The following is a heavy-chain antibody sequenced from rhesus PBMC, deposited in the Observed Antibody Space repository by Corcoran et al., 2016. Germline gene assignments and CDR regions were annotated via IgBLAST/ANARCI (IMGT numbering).Heavy chain of an antibody. Sequence: EVQLVESGGGLVQLGGSLRLSCAASGFTFSSYGMHWVRQAPGKVQEWVAVISYDGSKKYYADSMKDRFTISIDNSKNMLYLQVNDLKLEDTAVYYCARDQYSSWSGPLDCWGQGVLVTVSS. D-gene: IGHD6-13*01. CDR2: ISYDGSKK. CDR1: GFTFSSYG. V-gene: IGHV3-54*02. J-gene: IGHJ4*01. CDR3: ARDQYSSWSGPLDC.